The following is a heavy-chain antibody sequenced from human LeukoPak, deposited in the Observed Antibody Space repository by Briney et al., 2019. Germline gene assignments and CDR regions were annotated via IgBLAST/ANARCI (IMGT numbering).Heavy chain of an antibody. CDR3: ARVAVVCYSRGCESDAFAI. Sequence: ASVKVSSEASGYTFTGYNMHGVRQAPGQGLEWMGWINPNRGGTNYAQKLQGRVTMTRDKCISTAYMALSGLRSDDTAVYYCARVAVVCYSRGCESDAFAIWGQGTMVTVSS. V-gene: IGHV1-2*02. CDR1: GYTFTGYN. CDR2: INPNRGGT. D-gene: IGHD2-15*01. J-gene: IGHJ3*02.